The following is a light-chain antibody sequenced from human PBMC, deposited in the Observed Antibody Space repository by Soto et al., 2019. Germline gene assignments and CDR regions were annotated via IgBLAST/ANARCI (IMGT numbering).Light chain of an antibody. J-gene: IGKJ1*01. CDR3: QQYAVSPWT. CDR1: QSISSNY. V-gene: IGKV3-20*01. Sequence: EIVLTQSPGTLSLSPGERATLSCRASQSISSNYLAWYQQKPGQAPRLLIYGASNRATGIPDRFSGSESGTDFTLTISSLEPEDFAVYFCQQYAVSPWTFGQGTKVEIK. CDR2: GAS.